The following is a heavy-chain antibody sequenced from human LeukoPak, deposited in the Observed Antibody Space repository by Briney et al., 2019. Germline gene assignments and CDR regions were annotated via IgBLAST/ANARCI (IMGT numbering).Heavy chain of an antibody. Sequence: SQTLSLTCTVSGGSISSGDYYWSWIRQPPGKGLEWIGYIYYSGSTYYNPSLKSRVTISVDTSKNQFSLKLSSATAADTAVYYCARLIPSREGIDSWGQGTLVTVSS. CDR1: GGSISSGDYY. CDR3: ARLIPSREGIDS. D-gene: IGHD3-10*01. J-gene: IGHJ4*02. CDR2: IYYSGST. V-gene: IGHV4-30-4*01.